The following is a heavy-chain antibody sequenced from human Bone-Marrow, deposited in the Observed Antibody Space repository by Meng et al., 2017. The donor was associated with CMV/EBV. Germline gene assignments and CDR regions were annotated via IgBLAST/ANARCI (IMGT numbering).Heavy chain of an antibody. CDR1: GFAFSSFW. D-gene: IGHD6-6*01. CDR2: IKQDGSEK. CDR3: ARDRIAARRFDY. J-gene: IGHJ4*02. V-gene: IGHV3-7*01. Sequence: GESLKISCAASGFAFSSFWITWVRQAPGKGLEWVANIKQDGSEKYYVDSVKGRFTISRDNAKNSLYLQMNSLRAEDTAVYYCARDRIAARRFDYWGQGTLVTVSS.